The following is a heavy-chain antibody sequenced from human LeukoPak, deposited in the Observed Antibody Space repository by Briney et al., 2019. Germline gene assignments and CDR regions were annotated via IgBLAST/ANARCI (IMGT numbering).Heavy chain of an antibody. Sequence: PSETLSLTCAVSGGSISSGGYSWSWIRQPPGKGLEWIGYIYHSGSTYYNPSLKSRVTISVDRSKNQFSLKLSSVTAADTAVYYCARAFGGLRWVWDVWGQGTTVTVSS. D-gene: IGHD4-23*01. CDR3: ARAFGGLRWVWDV. J-gene: IGHJ6*02. CDR2: IYHSGST. V-gene: IGHV4-30-2*01. CDR1: GGSISSGGYS.